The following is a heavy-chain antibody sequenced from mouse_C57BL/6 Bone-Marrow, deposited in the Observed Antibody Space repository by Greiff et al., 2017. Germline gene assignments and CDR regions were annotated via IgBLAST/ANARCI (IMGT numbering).Heavy chain of an antibody. J-gene: IGHJ2*01. CDR1: GFNIKDYY. D-gene: IGHD1-1*01. CDR2: IDPEDGET. V-gene: IGHV14-2*01. CDR3: AAMGYYGSSYYFDY. Sequence: VQLQQSGAELVKPGASVKLSCTASGFNIKDYYMHWVKQRTEQGLEWIGRIDPEDGETKYAPKFPGKATITADTASNTAYLQLSSLTSEDTAVYYCAAMGYYGSSYYFDYWGQGTTLTVSS.